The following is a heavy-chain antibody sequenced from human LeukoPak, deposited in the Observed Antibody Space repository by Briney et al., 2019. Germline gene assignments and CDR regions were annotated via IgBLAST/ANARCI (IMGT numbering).Heavy chain of an antibody. CDR1: GAFIDTTSYY. CDR3: AIDYGDYPDY. Sequence: PSETLSLTCAVSGAFIDTTSYYCGWIRQPPGKGLEWIGSIYYSGDTHYNPSLKSRVTISADTSKNQFSLKLSSVTDADPAVYYCAIDYGDYPDYWGQGTLVSVSS. CDR2: IYYSGDT. V-gene: IGHV4-39*01. J-gene: IGHJ4*02. D-gene: IGHD4-17*01.